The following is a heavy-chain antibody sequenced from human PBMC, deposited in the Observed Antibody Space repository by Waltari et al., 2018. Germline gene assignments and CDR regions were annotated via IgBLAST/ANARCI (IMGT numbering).Heavy chain of an antibody. J-gene: IGHJ4*02. CDR3: ARGRAAGAYFDY. V-gene: IGHV4-34*01. D-gene: IGHD6-13*01. Sequence: QVQLQQWGAGLWKPSETLSLTCAVYGGSSSGYYWSWIRQPPGKGLEWIGEINHSGSTNYNPSLKSRVTISVDTAKNQFSLKLSSVTAADTAVYYCARGRAAGAYFDYWGQGTLVTVSS. CDR2: INHSGST. CDR1: GGSSSGYY.